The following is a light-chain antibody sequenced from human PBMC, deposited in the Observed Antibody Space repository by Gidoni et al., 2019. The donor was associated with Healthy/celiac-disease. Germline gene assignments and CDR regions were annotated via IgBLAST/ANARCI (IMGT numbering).Light chain of an antibody. J-gene: IGKJ1*01. CDR2: AAS. V-gene: IGKV1-8*01. CDR1: QGISSY. CDR3: QQYYSYLGG. Sequence: AIRMTQSPSSLSASTGDRVTITCRASQGISSYLAWYQQKPGKAPKLLIYAASTLQSGVPSRFSGSGSGTDFTLTISCLQSEDFATYYCQQYYSYLGGFGQGTKVEIK.